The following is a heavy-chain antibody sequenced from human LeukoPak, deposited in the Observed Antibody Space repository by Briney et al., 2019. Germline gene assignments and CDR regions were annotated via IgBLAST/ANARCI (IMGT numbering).Heavy chain of an antibody. Sequence: PGGSLRLSCAASGFTFSSYAMSWVRQAPGKGLEWVSAISGSGGSTYYADSVKGRFTISRDNSKNTLYLQMNSLRAEDTAVYYCAKDLGHYSSGYFSHYYYYGMDVWGQGTTVTVSS. D-gene: IGHD3-22*01. V-gene: IGHV3-23*01. CDR3: AKDLGHYSSGYFSHYYYYGMDV. J-gene: IGHJ6*02. CDR2: ISGSGGST. CDR1: GFTFSSYA.